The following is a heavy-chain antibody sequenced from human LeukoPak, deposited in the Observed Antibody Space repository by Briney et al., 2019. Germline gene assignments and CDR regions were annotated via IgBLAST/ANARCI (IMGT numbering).Heavy chain of an antibody. CDR1: GFTFSSYA. CDR2: ISPSGNYI. CDR3: ARDLSSSTSCYSY. J-gene: IGHJ4*02. Sequence: GGSLRLSCAASGFTFSSYAMSWVRQAPGKGLEWVSSISPSGNYIYYADSVEGRFTISRDNAKNSLYLQTNSLRAEDTAVYYCARDLSSSTSCYSYWGQGTLVTVSS. D-gene: IGHD2-2*01. V-gene: IGHV3-21*01.